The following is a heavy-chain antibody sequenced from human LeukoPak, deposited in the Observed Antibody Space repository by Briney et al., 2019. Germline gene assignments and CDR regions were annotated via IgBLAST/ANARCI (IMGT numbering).Heavy chain of an antibody. CDR2: ISGSGGST. J-gene: IGHJ4*02. Sequence: GGSLRLSCAASGFTFSSYAMSWVRQAPGKGLEWVSAISGSGGSTYYADSVKGRFTISRDNSKNTLYLQMNSLRAEDTAVYYCAKDLRYYFGLGTYDPGDYWGQGTLVTVSS. CDR1: GFTFSSYA. CDR3: AKDLRYYFGLGTYDPGDY. D-gene: IGHD3-10*01. V-gene: IGHV3-23*01.